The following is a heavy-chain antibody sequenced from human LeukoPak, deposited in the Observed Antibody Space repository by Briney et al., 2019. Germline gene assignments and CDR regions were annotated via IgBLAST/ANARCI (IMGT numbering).Heavy chain of an antibody. CDR2: ISPIFGTA. CDR1: GGTFSSYA. V-gene: IGHV1-69*13. J-gene: IGHJ4*02. D-gene: IGHD1-26*01. Sequence: SVTVSCTASGGTFSSYAISWVRQAPGQGLEWMGGISPIFGTANYAQKFQGRVTITADESTSTAYMELSSLRSEDTAVYYCARAAVGATNFDYWGQGTLVTVSS. CDR3: ARAAVGATNFDY.